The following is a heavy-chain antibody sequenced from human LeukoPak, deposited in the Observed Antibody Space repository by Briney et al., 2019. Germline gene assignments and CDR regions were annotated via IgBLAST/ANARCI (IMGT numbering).Heavy chain of an antibody. Sequence: SQTLSLTFAISGDSVSSDNVVWHWLRQSPSRGLEWLGRTYYRSQWYSSYASSVKSRISINPDTSKNQFSLQLNSVTPEDTAVYYCARGVYYGSGSYHGIDYWGQGTLVTVSS. CDR2: TYYRSQWYS. J-gene: IGHJ4*02. V-gene: IGHV6-1*01. D-gene: IGHD3-10*01. CDR1: GDSVSSDNVV. CDR3: ARGVYYGSGSYHGIDY.